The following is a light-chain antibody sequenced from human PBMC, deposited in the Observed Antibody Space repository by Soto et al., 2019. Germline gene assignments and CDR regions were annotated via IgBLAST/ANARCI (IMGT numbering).Light chain of an antibody. J-gene: IGKJ1*01. CDR2: GAS. Sequence: EIVLTQSPGTLSLSPGESATLSCRASQSVRTKLAWYQQKAGQAPRLLIYGASTRATGVPARFSGSGSGTEFTLTISNLQSEDFAVYHCQQYDKWPRTFGQGTKVDIK. CDR1: QSVRTK. V-gene: IGKV3-15*01. CDR3: QQYDKWPRT.